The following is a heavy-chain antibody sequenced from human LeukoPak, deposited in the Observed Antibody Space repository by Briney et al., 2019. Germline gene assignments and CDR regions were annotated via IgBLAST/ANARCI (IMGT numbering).Heavy chain of an antibody. CDR2: ISGSGDST. CDR3: AKDQGYYGSGSYKEYFQH. V-gene: IGHV3-23*01. CDR1: GFTFSSYA. D-gene: IGHD3-10*01. Sequence: GRSLRLSRAASGFTFSSYAMTWVRQAPGKGLEWVSAISGSGDSTYYADSVKGRFTTSRDNSKNTLYLQMDSLRAEDTAVYYCAKDQGYYGSGSYKEYFQHWGQGTLVTVSS. J-gene: IGHJ1*01.